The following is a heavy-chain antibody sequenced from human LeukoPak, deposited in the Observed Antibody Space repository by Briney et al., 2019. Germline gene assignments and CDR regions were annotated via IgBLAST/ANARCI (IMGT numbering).Heavy chain of an antibody. CDR2: INAGNGNT. Sequence: ASVKVSCKASGYTFTSYAMHWVRQAPGQRLEWMGWINAGNGNTKYSQKFQGRVTITRDTSASTAYMVLSSLRSEDTAVYYCARYTTTRDFDIWGQGTMVTVSS. J-gene: IGHJ3*02. D-gene: IGHD1-1*01. CDR3: ARYTTTRDFDI. CDR1: GYTFTSYA. V-gene: IGHV1-3*01.